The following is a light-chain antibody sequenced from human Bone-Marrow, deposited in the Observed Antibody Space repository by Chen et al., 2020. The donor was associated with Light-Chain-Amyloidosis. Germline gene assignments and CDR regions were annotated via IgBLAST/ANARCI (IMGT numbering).Light chain of an antibody. CDR3: SSYTSSSTLV. V-gene: IGLV2-14*01. CDR1: SSDVGGYNY. Sequence: QSALTQPASVSGSPGQSITIYCPGTSSDVGGYNYVSWYQQHPGKAPKLMIYDVSNRPSGVSNRFSGSKSGNPASLTISGLQAEDEADYYCSSYTSSSTLVFGGGTKLTVL. J-gene: IGLJ3*02. CDR2: DVS.